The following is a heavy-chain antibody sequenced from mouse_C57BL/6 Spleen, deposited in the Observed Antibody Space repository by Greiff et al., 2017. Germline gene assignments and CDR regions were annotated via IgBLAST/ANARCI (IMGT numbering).Heavy chain of an antibody. V-gene: IGHV1-39*01. CDR3: ARRGYYCSFYAMDY. CDR2: INPNYGTT. CDR1: GYSFTDYN. J-gene: IGHJ4*01. D-gene: IGHD1-1*01. Sequence: VQLQQPGPELVKPGASVKISCKASGYSFTDYNMNWVKQSNGKSLEWIGVINPNYGTTSYNQKFKGKATLTVDQSSSTAYMQLNSLTSEDSAVYYCARRGYYCSFYAMDYWGQGTSVTVSS.